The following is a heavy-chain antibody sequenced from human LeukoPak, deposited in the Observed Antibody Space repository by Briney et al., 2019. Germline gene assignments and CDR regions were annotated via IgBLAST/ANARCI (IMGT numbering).Heavy chain of an antibody. J-gene: IGHJ1*01. CDR1: GASTRSYY. CDR3: ARYGSGSYSDDHFQH. Sequence: PSETLSLTCTVSGASTRSYYWNWIRQPPGKGLEWIGYIYYSGSTNYNPSLKSRVTISVDTSKNQFSLKLTSVTAADTAVYYCARYGSGSYSDDHFQHWGQGTLVTVSP. V-gene: IGHV4-59*08. CDR2: IYYSGST. D-gene: IGHD3-10*01.